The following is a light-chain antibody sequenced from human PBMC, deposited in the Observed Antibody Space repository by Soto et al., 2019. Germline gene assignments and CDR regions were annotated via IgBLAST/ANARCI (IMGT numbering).Light chain of an antibody. CDR3: QQYGSSLSIT. CDR1: QSVSSSY. V-gene: IGKV3-20*01. CDR2: GAS. Sequence: EIVLTQSPGTLSLSPGERVTLSCRASQSVSSSYLAWYQQKPGQAPRLLIYGASSRATVIPDRFSGSGSGTDFTLTISRLEPEDFAVYYCQQYGSSLSITFGQGTRLEIK. J-gene: IGKJ5*01.